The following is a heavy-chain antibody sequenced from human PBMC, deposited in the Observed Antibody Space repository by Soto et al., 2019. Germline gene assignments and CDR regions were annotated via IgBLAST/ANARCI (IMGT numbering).Heavy chain of an antibody. V-gene: IGHV3-72*01. CDR1: GFTFRDHY. CDR2: IRNKANNYAT. CDR3: ARGWALGELLPGAFDY. Sequence: EVQLVESGGGLVQPGGSLRLSCAASGFTFRDHYMDWVRQAPGKGLEWVGRIRNKANNYATEYAASVKDRFTISRDDSKNSLYLQMNSLETEDTAVYYCARGWALGELLPGAFDYWGQGILVTVSS. J-gene: IGHJ4*02. D-gene: IGHD1-26*01.